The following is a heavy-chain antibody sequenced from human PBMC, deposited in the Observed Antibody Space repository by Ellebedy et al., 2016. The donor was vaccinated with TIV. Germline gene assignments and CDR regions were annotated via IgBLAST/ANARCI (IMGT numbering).Heavy chain of an antibody. CDR3: VRGQSSGVGAPY. CDR1: GFTFSNYW. Sequence: GESLKISCVASGFTFSNYWMSWVRQAPGKGLEWVANIKQDGSEKYYVDSVKGRFTISRDNAKNSLYLQMNSLRAEDTAVYYCVRGQSSGVGAPYWGQGTLVTVSS. V-gene: IGHV3-7*01. CDR2: IKQDGSEK. J-gene: IGHJ4*02. D-gene: IGHD1-26*01.